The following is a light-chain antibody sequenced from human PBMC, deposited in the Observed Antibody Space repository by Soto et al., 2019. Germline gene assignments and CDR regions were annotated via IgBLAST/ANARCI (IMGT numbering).Light chain of an antibody. CDR1: ESISTW. V-gene: IGKV1-5*03. CDR3: QQYSRLWS. CDR2: GAS. Sequence: EIQMTQSPSSLSASVGDRVTITCRASESISTWLAWYQQKPGKAPKLLIYGASSLESGVPPRFSGDGSETDFTLTISSLQRDDFGTYYCQQYSRLWSFGQGTKVEIE. J-gene: IGKJ1*01.